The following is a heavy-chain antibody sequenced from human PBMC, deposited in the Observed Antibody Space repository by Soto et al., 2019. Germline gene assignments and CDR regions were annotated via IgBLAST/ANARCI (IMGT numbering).Heavy chain of an antibody. CDR2: ISAYNGNT. CDR1: GYTFTSYG. Sequence: QVQLVQSGAEVKKPGASVKVSCKASGYTFTSYGISWVRQAPGQGLEWMGWISAYNGNTNYAQKLQGRVTMTTDTSTRTAYMELRSLRSDDTAVYYCARDGALGENHYYYGMDVWGQGTTVTVSS. J-gene: IGHJ6*02. CDR3: ARDGALGENHYYYGMDV. V-gene: IGHV1-18*01. D-gene: IGHD3-16*01.